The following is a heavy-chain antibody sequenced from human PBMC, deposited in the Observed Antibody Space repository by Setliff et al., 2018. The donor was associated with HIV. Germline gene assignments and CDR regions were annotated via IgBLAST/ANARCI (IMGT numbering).Heavy chain of an antibody. J-gene: IGHJ5*02. D-gene: IGHD3-16*01. Sequence: GESLTISCKDSGYRFTNYWIGWVRQMPGKGPEWMGIVYPHNSQILYSPSFQGQVTISADKSINTIYLQWGSLRASDTAIYFCARREYYDLEMAWGQGTLVTVSS. CDR3: ARREYYDLEMA. CDR2: VYPHNSQI. V-gene: IGHV5-51*01. CDR1: GYRFTNYW.